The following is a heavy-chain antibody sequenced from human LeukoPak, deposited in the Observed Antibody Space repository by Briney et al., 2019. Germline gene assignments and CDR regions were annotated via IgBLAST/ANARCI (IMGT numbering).Heavy chain of an antibody. D-gene: IGHD4-17*01. Sequence: ASVKVSCKASGYTFTGYYMHWVRQAPGQGLEWMGWINPNSGGTNYEQKFQGRVTMTADTSSSTAYMELRSLRLDDMAVYYCARDENYGIFFNVDYWGQGTLVTVSS. CDR3: ARDENYGIFFNVDY. CDR2: INPNSGGT. J-gene: IGHJ4*02. CDR1: GYTFTGYY. V-gene: IGHV1-2*02.